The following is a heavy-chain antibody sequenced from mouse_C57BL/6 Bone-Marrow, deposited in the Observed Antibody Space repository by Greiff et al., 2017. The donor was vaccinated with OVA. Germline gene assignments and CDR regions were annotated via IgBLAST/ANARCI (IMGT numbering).Heavy chain of an antibody. D-gene: IGHD2-5*01. CDR1: GYTFTDYE. V-gene: IGHV1-15*01. Sequence: VQLQQSGAELVRPGASVTLSCKASGYTFTDYEMHWVKQTPVHGLEWIGAIDPETGGTAYNQKLKGKAILTADKSYSTAYMELRSLTSEDSAFYYCTRGYSNYYAMDYWGQGTSVTVSS. J-gene: IGHJ4*01. CDR2: IDPETGGT. CDR3: TRGYSNYYAMDY.